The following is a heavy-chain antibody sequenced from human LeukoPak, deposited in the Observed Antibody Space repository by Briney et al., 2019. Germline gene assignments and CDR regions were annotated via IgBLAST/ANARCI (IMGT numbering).Heavy chain of an antibody. J-gene: IGHJ5*02. CDR1: GGSISRYY. CDR2: IYYSGST. Sequence: SETLSLTCTVSGGSISRYYWSWIRQPPGKGLEWIGYIYYSGSTTYNPSLKSRVTISVDTSKNQFSLKLSSVTAADTAVYYCTSSSGIAVAGTAWGQGTLVTVSS. D-gene: IGHD6-19*01. CDR3: TSSSGIAVAGTA. V-gene: IGHV4-59*12.